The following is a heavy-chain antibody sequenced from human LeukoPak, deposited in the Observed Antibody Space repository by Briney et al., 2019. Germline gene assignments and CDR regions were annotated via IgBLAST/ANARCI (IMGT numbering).Heavy chain of an antibody. D-gene: IGHD2/OR15-2a*01. V-gene: IGHV3-23*01. Sequence: GGSLRLSCAASGFTFTSYAISWVRQAPGKGLEWVSTISGSGGSTYYADSVKGRFTISRDNSRNTLYLQMNSLKADDTAVYYCAKRIGSCNSISCLYFDHWGQGALVTVS. J-gene: IGHJ4*02. CDR1: GFTFTSYA. CDR2: ISGSGGST. CDR3: AKRIGSCNSISCLYFDH.